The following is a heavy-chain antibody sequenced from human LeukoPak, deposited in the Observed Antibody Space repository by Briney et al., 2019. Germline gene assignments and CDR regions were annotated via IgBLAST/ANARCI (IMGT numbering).Heavy chain of an antibody. CDR1: GFTFRFYA. Sequence: GGSLRLSCAASGFTFRFYAISWVRQAPGKGLEWVSAISGGGGNTYYADSAKGRFTISRDNSKNTLYLQMNSRRVEDTAIYYCAKSDYYDSSGHPSSFDYWGQGTLVTASS. J-gene: IGHJ4*02. D-gene: IGHD3-22*01. CDR3: AKSDYYDSSGHPSSFDY. CDR2: ISGGGGNT. V-gene: IGHV3-23*01.